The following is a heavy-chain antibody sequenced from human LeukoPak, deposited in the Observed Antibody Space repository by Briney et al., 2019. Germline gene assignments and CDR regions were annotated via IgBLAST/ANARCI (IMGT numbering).Heavy chain of an antibody. V-gene: IGHV1-46*01. Sequence: ASVKVSCKASGYTFTSYYMHCVRQAPGQGLEWMGIINPSGGITSYAQKFQGRVTMTRDMSTSTVYMELSSLRSEDTAVYYCAREAHKRRRFLEWLSMGYYYYMDVWGKGTTVTVSS. CDR1: GYTFTSYY. CDR2: INPSGGIT. CDR3: AREAHKRRRFLEWLSMGYYYYMDV. D-gene: IGHD3-3*01. J-gene: IGHJ6*03.